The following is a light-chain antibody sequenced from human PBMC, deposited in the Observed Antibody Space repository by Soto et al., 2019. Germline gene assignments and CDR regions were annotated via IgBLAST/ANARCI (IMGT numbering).Light chain of an antibody. V-gene: IGKV1-6*01. CDR1: QGITNS. J-gene: IGKJ2*01. CDR3: LQNYIYPPT. Sequence: AIQMTQSPPSLSASVGDRVTITCRASQGITNSLIWYQQKPGKAPKLLIYAASSVQTGVPPRFSGSGSGTHFTLTISSLQTEDFATYHCLQNYIYPPTFGQGTKLEIK. CDR2: AAS.